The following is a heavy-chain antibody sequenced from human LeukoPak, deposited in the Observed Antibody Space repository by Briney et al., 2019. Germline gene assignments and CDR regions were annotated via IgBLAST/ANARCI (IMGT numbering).Heavy chain of an antibody. CDR2: ISGSGGST. CDR1: GVTFSSCA. J-gene: IGHJ6*03. CDR3: AGVVPAAIGYMDV. Sequence: GGTLRLSCAVSGVTFSSCAMSWVRNPPGQGLELVSAISGSGGSTYYADYVKGRFTISRDNSKNTLYLQMNSLRAEDTAVYYCAGVVPAAIGYMDVWGKGTTVTVSS. D-gene: IGHD2-2*01. V-gene: IGHV3-23*01.